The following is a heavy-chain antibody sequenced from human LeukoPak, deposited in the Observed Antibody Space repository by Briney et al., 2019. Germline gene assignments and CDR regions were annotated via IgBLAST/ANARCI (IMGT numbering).Heavy chain of an antibody. CDR2: ISYDGGNK. Sequence: GGSLGLSCAASGFTFSNYVMHWVRQAPGNRLEWVGFISYDGGNKHYADPVKGRFTISRDRSKNTLYLQMNSLRAEDTAVYFCAKNGGDGKPYYYHMDVWGQGTTVTVSS. V-gene: IGHV3-30*18. CDR1: GFTFSNYV. D-gene: IGHD2-21*01. J-gene: IGHJ6*02. CDR3: AKNGGDGKPYYYHMDV.